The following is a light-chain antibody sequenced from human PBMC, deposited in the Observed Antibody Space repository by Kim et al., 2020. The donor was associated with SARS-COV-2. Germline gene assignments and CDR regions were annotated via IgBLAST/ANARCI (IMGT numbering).Light chain of an antibody. J-gene: IGLJ2*01. CDR2: QDS. CDR3: QAWDSSTAVV. V-gene: IGLV3-1*01. CDR1: KLGDKY. Sequence: SYELSQPPSVSVSPGQTASITCSGDKLGDKYACWYQQKPGQSPVLVIYQDSKRPSGIPERFSGSNSGNTANLTISGTQAMYEADYYRQAWDSSTAVVFGGGTHLTVL.